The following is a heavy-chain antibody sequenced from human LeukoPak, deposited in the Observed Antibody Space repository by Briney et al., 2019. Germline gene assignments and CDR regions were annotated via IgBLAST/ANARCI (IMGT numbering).Heavy chain of an antibody. CDR3: AREGQQLKHFDY. CDR1: GNTFIGYW. J-gene: IGHJ4*02. V-gene: IGHV1-46*01. CDR2: INPRGDAT. Sequence: GASVKVSCKASGNTFIGYWIHWVRQAPGQGLEWMGAINPRGDATIGAQKFQGRVTTTRDTSTSTVYIELSSLRSEDTAVYYCAREGQQLKHFDYWGQGTLATVSS. D-gene: IGHD1-1*01.